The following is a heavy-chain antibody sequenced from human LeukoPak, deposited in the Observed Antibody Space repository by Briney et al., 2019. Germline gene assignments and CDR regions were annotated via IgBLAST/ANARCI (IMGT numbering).Heavy chain of an antibody. J-gene: IGHJ4*02. CDR3: ARDGGDY. D-gene: IGHD3-16*01. CDR1: GGSISSSSYY. Sequence: SETLSLTCTVSGGSISSSSYYWGWIRQPPGKGLEWIGSIYYSGSTCYNPSLKSRVTISVDTSKNQFSLKLSSVTAADTAVYYCARDGGDYWGQGTLVTVSS. CDR2: IYYSGST. V-gene: IGHV4-39*01.